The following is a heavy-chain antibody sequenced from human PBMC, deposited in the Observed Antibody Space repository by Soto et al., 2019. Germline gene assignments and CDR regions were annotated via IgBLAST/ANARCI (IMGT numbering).Heavy chain of an antibody. CDR3: ARGATVTQYDY. J-gene: IGHJ4*02. CDR2: GSYSGTT. CDR1: GVSANSGSFY. Sequence: QVQLQESGPGLVKPSETLSLTCTVSGVSANSGSFYWAWIRHPPGKGLEWIGFGSYSGTTNYKPSLKSRVTISVDTSRSQISLKVTSLTAADTAVYYCARGATVTQYDYWGQGTLVTVSS. D-gene: IGHD4-17*01. V-gene: IGHV4-61*01.